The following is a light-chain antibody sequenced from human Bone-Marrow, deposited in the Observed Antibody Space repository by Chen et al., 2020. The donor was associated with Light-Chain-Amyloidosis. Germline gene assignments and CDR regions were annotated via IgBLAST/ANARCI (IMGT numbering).Light chain of an antibody. CDR3: QSADSSGTYEVI. CDR1: DLPTKY. V-gene: IGLV3-25*03. CDR2: KDT. Sequence: SYELTQPPSVSVSPGQTARITCSGDDLPTKYAYWYQQKPGQAPVLVIHKDTERPSGISERFSGPRSGTTATLSISGVQADDEADYHSQSADSSGTYEVIFGGGTKLTVL. J-gene: IGLJ2*01.